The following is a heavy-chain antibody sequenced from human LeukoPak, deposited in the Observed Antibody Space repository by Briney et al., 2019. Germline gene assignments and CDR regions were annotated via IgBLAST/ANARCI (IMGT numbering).Heavy chain of an antibody. Sequence: SETLSLTCAVYGGSFSGYYWSWIRQPPGKGLEWIGEINHSGSTNYNPSLESRVTISVDTSKNQFSLKLSSVTAADTAVYYCARGGWIQLWPLGYWGQGTLVTVSS. D-gene: IGHD5-18*01. CDR2: INHSGST. V-gene: IGHV4-34*01. J-gene: IGHJ4*02. CDR1: GGSFSGYY. CDR3: ARGGWIQLWPLGY.